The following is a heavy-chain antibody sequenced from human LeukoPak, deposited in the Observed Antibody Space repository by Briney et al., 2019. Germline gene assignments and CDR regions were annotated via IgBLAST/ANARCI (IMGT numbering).Heavy chain of an antibody. CDR3: ATAAYSSSSGWFDP. CDR2: IIPIFGTA. J-gene: IGHJ5*02. CDR1: GGTFSSYA. D-gene: IGHD6-6*01. V-gene: IGHV1-69*06. Sequence: SVKVSCKASGGTFSSYAISWVRQAPGQGLEWMGGIIPIFGTANYAQKFQGRVTMTEDTSTDTAYMELSSLRSEDTAVYYCATAAYSSSSGWFDPWGQGTLVTVSS.